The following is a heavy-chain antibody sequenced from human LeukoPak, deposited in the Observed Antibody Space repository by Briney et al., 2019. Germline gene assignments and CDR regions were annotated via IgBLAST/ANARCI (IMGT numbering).Heavy chain of an antibody. Sequence: GASVKVSCKASGYTFTSYGISWVRQAPGQGLEWMGWISAYNGSTNYAQKLQGRVTMATDTSTSTACMELSSLRSEDTAVYYCAGGCSSTSCYFDYWGQGTLVTVSS. J-gene: IGHJ4*02. CDR2: ISAYNGST. CDR1: GYTFTSYG. D-gene: IGHD2-2*01. CDR3: AGGCSSTSCYFDY. V-gene: IGHV1-18*01.